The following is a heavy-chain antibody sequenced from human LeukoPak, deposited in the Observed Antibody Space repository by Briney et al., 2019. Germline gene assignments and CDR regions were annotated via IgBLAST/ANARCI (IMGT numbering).Heavy chain of an antibody. J-gene: IGHJ4*02. V-gene: IGHV3-30-3*01. CDR3: ARDLGLYYYDSSGYPTSY. Sequence: PGESLRLSCAVSGFIVSSDYMSWVRQAPGKGLEWVAVRSYDGSNKYYADSVKGRFTISRDNSKNTLYLQMNSLRAEDTAVYYCARDLGLYYYDSSGYPTSYWGQGTLVTVSS. CDR1: GFIVSSDY. D-gene: IGHD3-22*01. CDR2: RSYDGSNK.